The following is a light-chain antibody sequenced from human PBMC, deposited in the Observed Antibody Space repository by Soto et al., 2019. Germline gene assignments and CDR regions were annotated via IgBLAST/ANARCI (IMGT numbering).Light chain of an antibody. CDR3: QQRNTWPPIT. J-gene: IGKJ5*01. CDR1: QSVSRSY. CDR2: GAS. Sequence: EIVLTQSPGTLSLSPGERATLSCRASQSVSRSYLAWYQQKPGQAPRVLIYGASSRATGIPDRFSGSGSGTDFTLTISRLEPEDFAVYYCQQRNTWPPITFGQGTRLEIK. V-gene: IGKV3D-20*02.